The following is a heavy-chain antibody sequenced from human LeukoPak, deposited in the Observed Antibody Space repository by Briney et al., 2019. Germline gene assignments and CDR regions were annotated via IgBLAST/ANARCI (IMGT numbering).Heavy chain of an antibody. CDR3: ARDSAGSPDY. CDR1: GFTFSTYW. Sequence: AGSLRLSCTASGFTFSTYWINWVRQSPGKGLVWVALINGDGSTTTHADSVKGRFTISRDNAKNTAYLQMNSRRDADTAVYFCARDSAGSPDYWGQGTLVTVSA. D-gene: IGHD3-10*01. CDR2: INGDGSTT. V-gene: IGHV3-74*03. J-gene: IGHJ4*02.